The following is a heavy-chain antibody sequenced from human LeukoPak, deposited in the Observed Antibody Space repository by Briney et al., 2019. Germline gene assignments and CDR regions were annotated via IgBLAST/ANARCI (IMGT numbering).Heavy chain of an antibody. Sequence: SETLSLTCAVYGGSFSGYYWSWIRQPPGKGLEWIGEINHSGSTNYNPSLKSRVTISVDTSKNQFSLKLSSVTAADTAVYYCARRRERGYYYGSGSYYRAPFDYWGQGTLVTVSS. CDR3: ARRRERGYYYGSGSYYRAPFDY. D-gene: IGHD3-10*01. V-gene: IGHV4-34*01. J-gene: IGHJ4*02. CDR2: INHSGST. CDR1: GGSFSGYY.